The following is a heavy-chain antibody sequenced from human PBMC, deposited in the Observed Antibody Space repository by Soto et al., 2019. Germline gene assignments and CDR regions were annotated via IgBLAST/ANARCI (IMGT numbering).Heavy chain of an antibody. CDR2: ISGRGDDT. J-gene: IGHJ4*02. CDR1: GFTFSSYA. V-gene: IGHV3-23*01. Sequence: EVQLLESGGDLVQPGGSLRLSCAASGFTFSSYAMSWVRQAPGKGLEWVSNISGRGDDTYYTDSVKGRFTISRDNSKNTLYVHMNSLRAEDTVVYYCARAQPTYSSSYFDYWGQGTLVTVSS. D-gene: IGHD3-22*01. CDR3: ARAQPTYSSSYFDY.